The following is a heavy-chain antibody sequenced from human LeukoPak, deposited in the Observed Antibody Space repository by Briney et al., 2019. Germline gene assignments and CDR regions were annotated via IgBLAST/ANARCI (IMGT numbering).Heavy chain of an antibody. J-gene: IGHJ5*02. CDR2: IWYDGSNK. D-gene: IGHD6-13*01. Sequence: GGSLRLSCAASGFTFSSYGMHWVRQAPGKGLEWVAVIWYDGSNKYYADSVKGRFTISRDNSKNTLYLQVNSLRAEDTAVYYCARDGRRVAAAGTWFDPWGQGTLVTVSS. CDR3: ARDGRRVAAAGTWFDP. CDR1: GFTFSSYG. V-gene: IGHV3-33*01.